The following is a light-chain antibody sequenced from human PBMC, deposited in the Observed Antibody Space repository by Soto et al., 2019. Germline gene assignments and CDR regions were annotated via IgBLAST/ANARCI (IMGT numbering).Light chain of an antibody. CDR2: EVS. CDR1: ISDVGGYNY. CDR3: SSYTSSSTYV. J-gene: IGLJ1*01. V-gene: IGLV2-14*01. Sequence: SALTHPASVSGSPGQSITISCTGTISDVGGYNYVSWYQQHPGKAPKLMIYEVSNRPSGVSNRFSGSKSGNTASLTISGLQAEDEADYYCSSYTSSSTYVFGTGTKVTVL.